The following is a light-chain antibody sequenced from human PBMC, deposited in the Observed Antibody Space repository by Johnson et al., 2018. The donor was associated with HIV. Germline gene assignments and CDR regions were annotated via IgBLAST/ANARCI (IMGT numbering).Light chain of an antibody. Sequence: QSVFTQPPSVSAAPGQKVTISCSGSSSNIGRNYVSWYQQLPGTAPKLLIFDNNKRPSGIPDRFSASKSGTSATLGITGLQTGDEADYYCGTWDSSLSAYVFVTGTKVTVL. CDR2: DNN. CDR1: SSNIGRNY. J-gene: IGLJ1*01. CDR3: GTWDSSLSAYV. V-gene: IGLV1-51*01.